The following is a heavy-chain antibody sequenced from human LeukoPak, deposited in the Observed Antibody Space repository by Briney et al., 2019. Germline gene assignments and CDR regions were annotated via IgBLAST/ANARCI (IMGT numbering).Heavy chain of an antibody. CDR2: IIPILGIA. J-gene: IGHJ6*02. Sequence: ASVKVSCKASGGTFSSYAISWVRQAPGQGLEWMGRIIPILGIANYAQKFQGRVTITADKSTSTAYMELSSLRSEDTAVYYCATPAREDIVVVPAAINDYYYYYGVDVWGQGTTVTVSS. D-gene: IGHD2-2*02. V-gene: IGHV1-69*04. CDR1: GGTFSSYA. CDR3: ATPAREDIVVVPAAINDYYYYYGVDV.